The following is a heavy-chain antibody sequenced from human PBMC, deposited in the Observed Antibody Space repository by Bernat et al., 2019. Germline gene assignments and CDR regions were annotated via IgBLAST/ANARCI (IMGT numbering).Heavy chain of an antibody. CDR3: AGNYGVLCGYYNAFDI. CDR2: ISSSSTYI. V-gene: IGHV3-21*01. Sequence: EVQLVESGGGLVRPGGSLRLSCAASGFTFSSYSMNWVRQAPGEGLEWVSSISSSSTYIYYAESVMGRFTISRDKAKNSLLLKMSSLRAEDTAVDYCAGNYGVLCGYYNAFDIWGQGTMVTVSS. J-gene: IGHJ3*02. CDR1: GFTFSSYS. D-gene: IGHD3-3*01.